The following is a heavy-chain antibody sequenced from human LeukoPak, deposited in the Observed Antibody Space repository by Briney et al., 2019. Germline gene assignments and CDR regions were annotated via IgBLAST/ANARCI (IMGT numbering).Heavy chain of an antibody. CDR2: FSTSGGT. CDR1: GGSINSGSYY. V-gene: IGHV4-61*02. D-gene: IGHD3-10*01. CDR3: ARTRYYYNSRSYGAPYYFDY. Sequence: SETLSLTCTVSGGSINSGSYYWSWIRQPAGKGLEWIGRFSTSGGTNYNPSLKSRVTISVDTSKNQFSLKLSSVTAADTAVYYCARTRYYYNSRSYGAPYYFDYWGQGTLVTVSS. J-gene: IGHJ4*02.